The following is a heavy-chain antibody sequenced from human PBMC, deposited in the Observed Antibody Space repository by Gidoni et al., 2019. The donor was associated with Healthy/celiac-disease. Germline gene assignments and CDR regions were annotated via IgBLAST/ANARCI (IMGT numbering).Heavy chain of an antibody. V-gene: IGHV4-59*01. Sequence: QVQLQESGPGLVKPSETLSLTCTVSGGSISSYYWSWIRQPPGKGLEWIGYIYYSGSTNYNPSLKSRVTISVDTSKNQFSLKLSSVTAADTAVYYCARVVRGLGRYFDYWGQGTLVRLL. CDR2: IYYSGST. D-gene: IGHD1-26*01. CDR3: ARVVRGLGRYFDY. J-gene: IGHJ4*02. CDR1: GGSISSYY.